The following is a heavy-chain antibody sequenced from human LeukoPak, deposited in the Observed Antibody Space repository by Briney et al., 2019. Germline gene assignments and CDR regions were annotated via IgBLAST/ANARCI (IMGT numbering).Heavy chain of an antibody. CDR2: ISGSGGST. CDR1: GFIFSEYY. V-gene: IGHV3-23*01. D-gene: IGHD3-10*01. Sequence: GGSLRLSCSASGFIFSEYYMTWIGQAPGKGLEWVSAISGSGGSTYYADSVKGRFTISRDNSKNTLYLQMNSLRAEDTAVYYCARDTYGSGSYYNAPLDYWGQGTLVTVSS. CDR3: ARDTYGSGSYYNAPLDY. J-gene: IGHJ4*02.